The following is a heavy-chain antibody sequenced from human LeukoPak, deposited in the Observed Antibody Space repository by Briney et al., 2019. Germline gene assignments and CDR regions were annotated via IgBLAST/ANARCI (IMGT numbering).Heavy chain of an antibody. CDR3: ARGPQLHDAFDI. CDR2: ISYDGTTT. J-gene: IGHJ3*02. D-gene: IGHD1-26*01. CDR1: GFTFSRHA. Sequence: GGSLRLSCAASGFTFSRHAMHWVRHTPGKGLEWVAVISYDGTTTYYADSVKGRFTISRDNSIYSLYLQMNSLRAEDTAVYYCARGPQLHDAFDIWGQGTMVTVSS. V-gene: IGHV3-30*04.